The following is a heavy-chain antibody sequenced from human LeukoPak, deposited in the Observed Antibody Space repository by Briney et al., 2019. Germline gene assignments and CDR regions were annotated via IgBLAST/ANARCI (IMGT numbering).Heavy chain of an antibody. J-gene: IGHJ5*02. CDR2: IIPIFGTA. D-gene: IGHD2-2*01. V-gene: IGHV1-69*13. CDR3: ARDSLGYCSSTSCPGWFDP. CDR1: GGTFSSYA. Sequence: SVKVSCKASGGTFSSYAVSWVRQAPGQGLEWMGGIIPIFGTANYAQKFQGRVTITADESTSTAYMEVSSLRSEDTAVYYCARDSLGYCSSTSCPGWFDPWGQGTLVTVSS.